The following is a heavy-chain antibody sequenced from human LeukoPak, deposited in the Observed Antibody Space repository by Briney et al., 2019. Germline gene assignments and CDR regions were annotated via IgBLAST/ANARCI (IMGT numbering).Heavy chain of an antibody. D-gene: IGHD3-10*01. Sequence: GSLRLTCATSGFTFSSYDMHWVRQAPGKGLEWVAFGRYDGSNKNYADSVQGRFTISRDNSKNTLYLHMTSLRAEDTAVYYCAKRPPGSGLDYWGQGTLVTVSS. V-gene: IGHV3-30*02. CDR1: GFTFSSYD. CDR3: AKRPPGSGLDY. CDR2: GRYDGSNK. J-gene: IGHJ4*02.